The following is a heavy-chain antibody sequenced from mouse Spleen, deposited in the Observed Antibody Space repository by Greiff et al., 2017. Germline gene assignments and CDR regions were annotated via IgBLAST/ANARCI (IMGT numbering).Heavy chain of an antibody. J-gene: IGHJ4*01. D-gene: IGHD2-4*01. CDR1: GYTFTSYW. V-gene: IGHV1-55*01. Sequence: QVQLQQSGAELVKPGASAKMSCKASGYTFTSYWITWVKQRPGQGLEWIGDIYPGSGSTNYNEKFKSKATLTVDTSSSTAYMQLSSLTSEDSAVYYCAHYDYAYAMDYWGQGTSVTVSS. CDR2: IYPGSGST. CDR3: AHYDYAYAMDY.